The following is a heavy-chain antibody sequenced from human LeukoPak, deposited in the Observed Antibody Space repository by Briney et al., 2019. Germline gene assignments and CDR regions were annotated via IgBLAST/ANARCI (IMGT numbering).Heavy chain of an antibody. CDR2: INPSGGTT. V-gene: IGHV1-46*01. Sequence: ASVKVSCKASGYTFTSYYLHWVRQAPGQGLEWMGIINPSGGTTSYAQNLQGRVTMTRDTSTSTVYMELSSLRSEDTAVYYCAREESREFDYWGQGTLVTVSS. CDR1: GYTFTSYY. CDR3: AREESREFDY. J-gene: IGHJ4*02.